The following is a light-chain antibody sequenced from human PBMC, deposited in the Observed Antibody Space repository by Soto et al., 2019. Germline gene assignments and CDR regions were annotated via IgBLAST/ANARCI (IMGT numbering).Light chain of an antibody. Sequence: EIVLTQSPATLSLSPGERATLSCRASQSVSKYLAWYQQEPGQAPRLLIHDASNRATGIPARFSGSGYGTDFTLTISSLEPEDYGVYYCQQRSNWPQITFGGGTKVEIK. V-gene: IGKV3-11*01. J-gene: IGKJ4*01. CDR1: QSVSKY. CDR3: QQRSNWPQIT. CDR2: DAS.